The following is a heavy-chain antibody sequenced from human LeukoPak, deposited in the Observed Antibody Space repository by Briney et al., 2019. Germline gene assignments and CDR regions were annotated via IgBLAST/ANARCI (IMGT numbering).Heavy chain of an antibody. Sequence: ASVKVSCKASGYTFTSYAMNWVRQAPGQGLEWMGWINTNTGNPTYAQGFTGRFVFSLDTSVSTAYLQSSSLKAEDTAVYYCAKVGVDYYDSSGYEWYFDYWGQGTLVTVSS. CDR1: GYTFTSYA. D-gene: IGHD3-22*01. V-gene: IGHV7-4-1*02. J-gene: IGHJ4*02. CDR2: INTNTGNP. CDR3: AKVGVDYYDSSGYEWYFDY.